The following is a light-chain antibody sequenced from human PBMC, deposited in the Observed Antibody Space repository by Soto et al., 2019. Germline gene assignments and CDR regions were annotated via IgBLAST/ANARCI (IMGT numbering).Light chain of an antibody. V-gene: IGLV2-23*01. J-gene: IGLJ1*01. CDR3: CSFAGTGTQYV. CDR1: RDNIGSYTL. CDR2: EGS. Sequence: QSALTQPASASGSLGQSIPISCSGTRDNIGSYTLVSWYQHKPGQAPKIIIFEGSKRPSGVSNRFSGSRSGNTASLTLSGLQAEDGDDYDCCSFAGTGTQYVFGTGTQLTVL.